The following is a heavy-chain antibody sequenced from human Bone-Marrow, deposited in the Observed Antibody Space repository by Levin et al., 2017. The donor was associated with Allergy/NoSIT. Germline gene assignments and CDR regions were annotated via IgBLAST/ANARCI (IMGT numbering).Heavy chain of an antibody. D-gene: IGHD1-26*01. CDR3: VTESRSRPWEY. V-gene: IGHV3-7*02. CDR1: GFIFNNFW. Sequence: GESLKISCVASGFIFNNFWTGWVRQTPGKGLEWVAKINQDGTETCYVDSVKGRFSISRDNTKNSLNLQMNSLRAEDTAVYYCVTESRSRPWEYWGQGTRVTVSS. J-gene: IGHJ4*02. CDR2: INQDGTET.